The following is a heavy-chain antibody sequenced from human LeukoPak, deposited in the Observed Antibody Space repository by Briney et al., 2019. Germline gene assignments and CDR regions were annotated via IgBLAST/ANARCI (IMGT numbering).Heavy chain of an antibody. Sequence: PSETLSLTCTVSGGSISSSNYYWGWIRQPPGKGLEWIGSAYFIGRTNYDPSFKSRVTISVDTSKNQFSLKLSSVTAADTAVYYCARTVTSVFQDYYYGMDVWGQGTTVTVSS. V-gene: IGHV4-39*01. CDR2: AYFIGRT. CDR3: ARTVTSVFQDYYYGMDV. J-gene: IGHJ6*02. D-gene: IGHD4-17*01. CDR1: GGSISSSNYY.